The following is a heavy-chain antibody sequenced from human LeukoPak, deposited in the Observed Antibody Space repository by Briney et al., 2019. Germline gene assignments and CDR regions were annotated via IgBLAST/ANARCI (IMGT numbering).Heavy chain of an antibody. CDR2: ISWNSGSI. D-gene: IGHD5-18*01. Sequence: GGSLRLSCAASGFTFDDYAMHWVRQAPEKGLEWVSGISWNSGSIGYADSVKGRFTISRDNAKNSLYLQMNSLRAEDMALYYCAKGSGYSYAHPFDYWGQGTLVTVSS. V-gene: IGHV3-9*03. CDR1: GFTFDDYA. J-gene: IGHJ4*02. CDR3: AKGSGYSYAHPFDY.